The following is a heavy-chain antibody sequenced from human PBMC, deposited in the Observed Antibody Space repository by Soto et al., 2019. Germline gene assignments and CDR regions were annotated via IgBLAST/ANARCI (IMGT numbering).Heavy chain of an antibody. J-gene: IGHJ2*01. V-gene: IGHV3-11*01. CDR3: TMVQGVTTNDWYFDL. Sequence: QVQLVESGGGLVKPGGSLRLSCAASGFTFSDYYMSWIRQAPGKGLEWVSYISSSVSTTYYGDSVKGRFTISRDNAKNSLYLQMNSLRAEDTAVYYCTMVQGVTTNDWYFDLWGRGTLVTVSS. CDR1: GFTFSDYY. CDR2: ISSSVSTT. D-gene: IGHD3-10*01.